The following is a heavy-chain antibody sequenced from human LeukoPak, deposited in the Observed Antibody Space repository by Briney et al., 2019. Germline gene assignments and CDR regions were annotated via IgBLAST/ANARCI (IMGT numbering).Heavy chain of an antibody. CDR3: ARARFGYNRGPFDY. CDR1: GFTFSNYA. J-gene: IGHJ4*02. Sequence: GGSLRLSCAASGFTFSNYAMHWVRQAPGKGLEGVAFISYDGSNKHYADSVKGRFTISRDNSKNTLYLQMNSLRPEDTAVYYCARARFGYNRGPFDYWGQGILVTVSS. CDR2: ISYDGSNK. D-gene: IGHD5-24*01. V-gene: IGHV3-30-3*01.